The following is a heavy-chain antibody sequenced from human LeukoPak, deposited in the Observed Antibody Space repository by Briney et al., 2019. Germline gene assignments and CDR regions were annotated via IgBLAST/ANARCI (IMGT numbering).Heavy chain of an antibody. CDR1: GYSISSGYY. D-gene: IGHD6-13*01. J-gene: IGHJ4*02. Sequence: SETLSLTCAVSGYSISSGYYWGWIRQPPGKGLEWIGSIYHSGSTYYNPSLKSRVTISVDTSKNQFSLTLSSVTAADTAVYYCARDKLAHGAAAGLGYWGQGTLVTVSS. V-gene: IGHV4-38-2*02. CDR2: IYHSGST. CDR3: ARDKLAHGAAAGLGY.